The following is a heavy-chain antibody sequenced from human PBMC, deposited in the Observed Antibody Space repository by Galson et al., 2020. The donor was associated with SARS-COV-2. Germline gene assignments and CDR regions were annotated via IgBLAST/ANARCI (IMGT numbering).Heavy chain of an antibody. V-gene: IGHV3-21*01. CDR3: ARGAPWGYAVGYYYYYGMDV. J-gene: IGHJ6*02. CDR2: ISSSSSYI. Sequence: SCAASGFTFSSYSMNWVRQAPGKGLEWVSSISSSSSYIYYADSVKGRFTISRDNAKNSLYLQMNSLRAEDTAVYYCARGAPWGYAVGYYYYYGMDVWGQGTTVTVSS. CDR1: GFTFSSYS. D-gene: IGHD1-26*01.